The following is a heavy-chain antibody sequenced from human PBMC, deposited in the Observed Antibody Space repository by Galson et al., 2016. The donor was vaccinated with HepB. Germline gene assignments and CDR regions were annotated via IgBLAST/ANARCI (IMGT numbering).Heavy chain of an antibody. CDR3: ARDQIVTYSDFWSGYYMGAFDI. CDR1: GYRFTSFY. V-gene: IGHV1-46*01. D-gene: IGHD3-3*01. Sequence: SVKVSCKASGYRFTSFYMHWVRQAPGQGLEWMGIINSRGGSTTYAQKFLGRVTMTRDTSTSTVYMELSSLRSEDTAVYYCARDQIVTYSDFWSGYYMGAFDIWGQGTMVTVSS. CDR2: INSRGGST. J-gene: IGHJ3*02.